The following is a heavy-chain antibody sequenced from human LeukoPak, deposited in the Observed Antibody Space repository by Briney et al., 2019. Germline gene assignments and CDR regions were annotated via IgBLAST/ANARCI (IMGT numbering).Heavy chain of an antibody. CDR2: ISWNSGSI. Sequence: GGSLRLSCTASGFTFDDCAMHWVRQAPGKGLEWVSGISWNSGSIGYADSVKGRFTISRDNAKNSLYLQMNSLRAEDTALYYCAKGASLYYYYYGMDVWGQGTTVTVSS. CDR1: GFTFDDCA. CDR3: AKGASLYYYYYGMDV. V-gene: IGHV3-9*01. J-gene: IGHJ6*02.